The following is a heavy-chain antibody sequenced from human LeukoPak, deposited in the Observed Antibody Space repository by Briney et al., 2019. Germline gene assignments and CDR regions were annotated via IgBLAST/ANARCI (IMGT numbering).Heavy chain of an antibody. CDR2: INTSGATT. CDR1: GYTFSRHY. Sequence: GASVKVSCKTSGYTFSRHYIHWVRQAPGQGLEWLGIINTSGATTGYGQNFKGRVTATRDTSTSTVYMEMSSLNSEDTAVYYCARGLESSGWYGMDVWGQGTTVTVSS. D-gene: IGHD6-19*01. J-gene: IGHJ6*02. V-gene: IGHV1-46*01. CDR3: ARGLESSGWYGMDV.